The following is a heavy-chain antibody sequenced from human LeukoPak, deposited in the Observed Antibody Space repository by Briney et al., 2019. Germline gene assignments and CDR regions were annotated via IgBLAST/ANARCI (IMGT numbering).Heavy chain of an antibody. CDR2: IIPIFGTA. CDR1: GGTFSSYA. J-gene: IGHJ4*02. CDR3: ARGGRYSYGDYDY. V-gene: IGHV1-69*01. Sequence: SVKVSCKGSGGTFSSYAISWVRQAPGQGLEWMGGIIPIFGTANYAQKFQGRVTITADESTSTAYMELSSLRSEDTAVYYCARGGRYSYGDYDYWGQGTLVTVSS. D-gene: IGHD5-18*01.